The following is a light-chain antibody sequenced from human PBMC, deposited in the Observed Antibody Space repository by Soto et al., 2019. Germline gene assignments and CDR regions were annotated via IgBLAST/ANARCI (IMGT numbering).Light chain of an antibody. CDR2: EVS. Sequence: QSALTQPPSASGSPGQSVTISCTGTSSDVGGYNYVSWYQQHPGKAPKLMIYEVSKRPSGVPDRFSGSKSGNTASLTVSGLQADDEADYYCRSYEDSNNVVFGGGTKVTVL. CDR3: RSYEDSNNVV. J-gene: IGLJ2*01. CDR1: SSDVGGYNY. V-gene: IGLV2-8*01.